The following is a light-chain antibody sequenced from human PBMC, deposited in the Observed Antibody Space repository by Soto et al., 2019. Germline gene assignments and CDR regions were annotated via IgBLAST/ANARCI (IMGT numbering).Light chain of an antibody. CDR3: MQALQNPLT. CDR2: LGS. CDR1: QSVLYSSNNMNY. J-gene: IGKJ4*01. Sequence: DIVMTQSPDSLAVSLGERATITCKSSQSVLYSSNNMNYLAWYLQKPGQSPQLLMYLGSNRASGVPDRFSGSGSGTDFTLKISRVEAEDVGVYYCMQALQNPLTFGGGTKVDIK. V-gene: IGKV2-28*01.